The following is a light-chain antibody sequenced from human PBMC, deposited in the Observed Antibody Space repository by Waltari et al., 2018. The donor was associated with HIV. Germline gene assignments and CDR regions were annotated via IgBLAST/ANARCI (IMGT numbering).Light chain of an antibody. Sequence: SSELTQDPAVSVAVGQTVIITCSGDSHRKNYASWYQQRPGQAPRLVFYGNDGRPSGIPDRFSGSSSGDTASLTITGTQAEDEADYYCNCRGNSGDQVLFGGGTHISVL. CDR2: GND. J-gene: IGLJ2*01. CDR3: NCRGNSGDQVL. V-gene: IGLV3-19*01. CDR1: SHRKNY.